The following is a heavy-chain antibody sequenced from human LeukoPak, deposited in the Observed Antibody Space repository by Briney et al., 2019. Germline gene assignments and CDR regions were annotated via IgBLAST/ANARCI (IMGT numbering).Heavy chain of an antibody. V-gene: IGHV1-2*02. Sequence: ASVKVSCKASGYTFTGYYMHWVRQAPGQGLEWMGWINPNSGGTNYAQKFQGRVTMTRDTSISTAYMELSRLRSDDTAVYCCARDLGITIFGVAEDYWGRGTLVTVSS. J-gene: IGHJ4*02. CDR2: INPNSGGT. D-gene: IGHD3-3*01. CDR3: ARDLGITIFGVAEDY. CDR1: GYTFTGYY.